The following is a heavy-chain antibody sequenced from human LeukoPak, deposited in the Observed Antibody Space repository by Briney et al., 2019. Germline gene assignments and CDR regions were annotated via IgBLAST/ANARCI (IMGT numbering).Heavy chain of an antibody. D-gene: IGHD3-10*01. CDR3: ARARGYYYYYYMDV. Sequence: TSETLSLTCAVYGGSFSGYYWSWIRQPPGKGLEWIGEINHSGSTNYNPSLKSRVTISVDTSKNQFSLKLSSVTAADTAVYYCARARGYYYYYYMDVWGKGTTVTVSS. CDR1: GGSFSGYY. V-gene: IGHV4-34*01. J-gene: IGHJ6*03. CDR2: INHSGST.